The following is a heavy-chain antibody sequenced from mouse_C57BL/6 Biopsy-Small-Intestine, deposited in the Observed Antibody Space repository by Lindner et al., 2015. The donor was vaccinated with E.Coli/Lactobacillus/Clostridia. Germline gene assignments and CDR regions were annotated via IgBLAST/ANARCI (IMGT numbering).Heavy chain of an antibody. D-gene: IGHD2-1*01. CDR3: ARGGGNYPFAY. Sequence: VQLQESGGGLVKPGGSLKLSCAASEFAFSDYGMHWVRQAPEKGLEWVAYISSGSSTIYYADTVKGRFTISGDNAKNTLFLQMTSLRSEDTAMYYCARGGGNYPFAYWGQGDSGHCLC. CDR2: ISSGSSTI. J-gene: IGHJ3*01. V-gene: IGHV5-17*01. CDR1: EFAFSDYG.